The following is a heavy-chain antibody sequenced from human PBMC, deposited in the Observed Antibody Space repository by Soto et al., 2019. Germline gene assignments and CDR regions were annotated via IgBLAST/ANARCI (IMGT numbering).Heavy chain of an antibody. Sequence: QVQLVESGGGVVQPGRSLRLSCAASGFTFSSYGMHWVRQAPGKGLEWVAVIWYDGSNKYYADSVKGRFTISRDNSKNTLYLQMNSLRAADTAVYYCARGRREWELPKTGNWFDPWGQGTLVTVSS. J-gene: IGHJ5*02. D-gene: IGHD1-26*01. CDR2: IWYDGSNK. CDR3: ARGRREWELPKTGNWFDP. CDR1: GFTFSSYG. V-gene: IGHV3-33*01.